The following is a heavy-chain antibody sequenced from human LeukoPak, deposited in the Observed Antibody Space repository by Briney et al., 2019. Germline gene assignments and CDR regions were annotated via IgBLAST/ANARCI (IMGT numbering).Heavy chain of an antibody. J-gene: IGHJ3*02. CDR1: GDSISSYY. CDR2: IYYSGST. Sequence: SETLSLTCTASGDSISSYYWSWIRQPPGKGLEWIGYIYYSGSTNYNPSLKSRVTISVDTSKNQFSLNLRSVTAADTAVYYCARGLGSRWYDAFDIWGQGTMVTVSS. D-gene: IGHD6-13*01. CDR3: ARGLGSRWYDAFDI. V-gene: IGHV4-59*01.